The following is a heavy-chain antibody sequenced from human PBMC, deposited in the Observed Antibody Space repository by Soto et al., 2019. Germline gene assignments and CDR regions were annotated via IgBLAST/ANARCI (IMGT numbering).Heavy chain of an antibody. CDR2: IIPIFGTA. Sequence: SVKVSCKASGGTFSSYTISWVRQAPGQGLEWMGGIIPIFGTANYAQKFQGRVTITADESTSTAYMELSSLRSEDTAVYYCASIFDRNYYYYYGMDVWGQGTTVTVSS. V-gene: IGHV1-69*13. J-gene: IGHJ6*02. D-gene: IGHD3-3*01. CDR3: ASIFDRNYYYYYGMDV. CDR1: GGTFSSYT.